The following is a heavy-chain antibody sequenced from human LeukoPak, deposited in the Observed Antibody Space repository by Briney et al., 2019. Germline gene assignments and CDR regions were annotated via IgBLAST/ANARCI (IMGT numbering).Heavy chain of an antibody. D-gene: IGHD4-17*01. CDR2: IYYSGST. Sequence: SETLSLTCTVSGGSISSSSYYWGWIRQPPGKGLEWIGSIYYSGSTYYNPSLKSRVTISVDTSKNQFSLKLSSVTAADTAVYYCARVDYGDYPLFDYWGQGTLVTVSS. V-gene: IGHV4-39*07. CDR3: ARVDYGDYPLFDY. CDR1: GGSISSSSYY. J-gene: IGHJ4*02.